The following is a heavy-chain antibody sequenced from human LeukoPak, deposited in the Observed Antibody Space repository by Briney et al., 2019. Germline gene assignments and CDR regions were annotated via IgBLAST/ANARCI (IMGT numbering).Heavy chain of an antibody. D-gene: IGHD3-10*01. CDR1: GFTVSSNY. CDR2: IYSGGST. J-gene: IGHJ6*02. V-gene: IGHV3-53*01. CDR3: ARDRLLGSGTNYYYGMDV. Sequence: GGSLRLSCAASGFTVSSNYMSWVRQAPGKGLEWVSVIYSGGSTYYADSVKGRFTISRDNSKNTLYLQMNSLRAEDTAVYYCARDRLLGSGTNYYYGMDVWGQGTTVTVSS.